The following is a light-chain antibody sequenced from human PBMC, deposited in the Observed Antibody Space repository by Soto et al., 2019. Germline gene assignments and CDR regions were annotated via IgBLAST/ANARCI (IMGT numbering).Light chain of an antibody. V-gene: IGLV1-47*02. Sequence: QSVLTQPPSASGTPGQRVTMSYSGSSSNIVTNYVYWYQQLPGSAPKIFIYSDNQRPSGVPDRISGSKSGTSASLAISGLRSEDEADYCCEACDDSLSGGVFAGGTQLTVL. J-gene: IGLJ2*01. CDR3: EACDDSLSGGV. CDR1: SSNIVTNY. CDR2: SDN.